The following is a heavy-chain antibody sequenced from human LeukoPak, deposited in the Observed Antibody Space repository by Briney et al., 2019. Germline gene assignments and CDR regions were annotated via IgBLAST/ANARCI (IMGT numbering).Heavy chain of an antibody. CDR2: IYYSGSP. J-gene: IGHJ4*02. Sequence: KASETLSLTCTVSGGSIRSYHWRWIRQPPGKGLEWIGYIYYSGSPNYNPSLKSRVTISVDTSKNQFSLKLSSVTAADTAVYYCARADYDILTGYYTFFGYWGQGTLVTVSS. CDR1: GGSIRSYH. V-gene: IGHV4-59*01. CDR3: ARADYDILTGYYTFFGY. D-gene: IGHD3-9*01.